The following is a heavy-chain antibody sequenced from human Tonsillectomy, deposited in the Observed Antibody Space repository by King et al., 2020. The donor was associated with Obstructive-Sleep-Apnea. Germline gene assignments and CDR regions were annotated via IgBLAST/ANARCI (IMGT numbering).Heavy chain of an antibody. CDR3: ARDGRYCSSTSCYAGGGYYGMDV. V-gene: IGHV3-33*01. Sequence: VQLVESGGGVVQPGRSLRLSCAASGFTFSYYGMHWVRQAPGKGLEWVAVIWDDGSNKYYADSVKGRFTISRDNSKNKLFLQMKSLRAEDTAVYYCARDGRYCSSTSCYAGGGYYGMDVWGQGTTVTVSS. CDR1: GFTFSYYG. D-gene: IGHD2-2*01. CDR2: IWDDGSNK. J-gene: IGHJ6*02.